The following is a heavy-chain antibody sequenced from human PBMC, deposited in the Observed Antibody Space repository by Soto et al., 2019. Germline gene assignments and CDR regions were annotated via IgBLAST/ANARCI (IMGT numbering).Heavy chain of an antibody. CDR3: AKSYGSGSYPYYGMDV. J-gene: IGHJ6*02. CDR2: IYPGDSDT. D-gene: IGHD3-10*01. V-gene: IGHV5-51*01. CDR1: GFSFTSYW. Sequence: PGESLKISCKGSGFSFTSYWIGWVRQMPGKGLEWMGIIYPGDSDTRYSPSFQGQVTISADKSISTAYLQWSSLKASDTAMYYCAKSYGSGSYPYYGMDVWGQGTTVTVSS.